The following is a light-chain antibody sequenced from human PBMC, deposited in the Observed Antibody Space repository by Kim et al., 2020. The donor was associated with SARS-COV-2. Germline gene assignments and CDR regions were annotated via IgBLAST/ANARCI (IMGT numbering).Light chain of an antibody. CDR1: SGHSSYA. V-gene: IGLV4-69*01. CDR3: QTWGSGIVV. CDR2: LNSDGSH. J-gene: IGLJ2*01. Sequence: QLVLTQSPSASASLGASVKLTCTLSSGHSSYAIAWHQQQPEKGPRYLMKLNSDGSHSKGDGIPDRFSGCSSGAERYLTISSLQSEDEADYYCQTWGSGIVVFCGGTKLTVL.